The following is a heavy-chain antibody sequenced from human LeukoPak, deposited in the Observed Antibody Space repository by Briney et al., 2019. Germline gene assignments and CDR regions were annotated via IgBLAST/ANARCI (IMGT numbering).Heavy chain of an antibody. D-gene: IGHD4-17*01. Sequence: SETLSLTCAVYGGSFSGYYWSWIRQPPGKGLEWIGEINHSGSTNYNPSLKSRVTISLDTSKNQFPLKLSSVTAADTAMYYCARVDYGDYQSDWFDPRGQGTLVTVSS. CDR1: GGSFSGYY. CDR3: ARVDYGDYQSDWFDP. CDR2: INHSGST. J-gene: IGHJ5*02. V-gene: IGHV4-34*01.